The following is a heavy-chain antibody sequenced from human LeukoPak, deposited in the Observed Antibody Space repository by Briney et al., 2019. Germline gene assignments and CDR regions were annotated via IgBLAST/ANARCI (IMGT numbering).Heavy chain of an antibody. CDR3: AKKGGYCSTTTCYSPYDY. V-gene: IGHV3-23*01. CDR1: GFTLSTYA. Sequence: GALRLSCAGSGFTLSTYALSWVRQAPGKGLECVSSISGSGYNIYYADSVKGRFTISRDDSKNTLFLQMNSLRSEDTAVYFCAKKGGYCSTTTCYSPYDYWGQGTLVTVSS. CDR2: ISGSGYNI. D-gene: IGHD2-2*02. J-gene: IGHJ4*02.